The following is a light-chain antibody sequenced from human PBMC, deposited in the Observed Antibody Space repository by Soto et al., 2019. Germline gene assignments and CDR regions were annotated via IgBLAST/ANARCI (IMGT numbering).Light chain of an antibody. CDR1: SSDVGGYDY. CDR3: SSYTGSSTFV. V-gene: IGLV2-14*01. Sequence: QSVLTQPASVSGSPGQSITISCTGTSSDVGGYDYVSWYQQLPGKAPKLLIYDDNNRPSGVSHRFSGSKSGNTASLTISGLHAEDEADYYCSSYTGSSTFVYGTGTKVTVL. CDR2: DDN. J-gene: IGLJ1*01.